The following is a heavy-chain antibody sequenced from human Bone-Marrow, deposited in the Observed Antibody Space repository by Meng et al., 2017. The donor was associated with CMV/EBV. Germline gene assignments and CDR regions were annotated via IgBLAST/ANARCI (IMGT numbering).Heavy chain of an antibody. J-gene: IGHJ3*02. V-gene: IGHV1-2*02. CDR3: ARGDSGSHVKYAFDI. CDR1: GYTFTGYY. CDR2: INPNSGGT. Sequence: ASVKVSCKASGYTFTGYYMHWVRQAPGQGLEWMGWINPNSGGTNYAQKFQGRVTMTRDTSISTAYMELSRLRSDDTAVYYCARGDSGSHVKYAFDIWGQGTMVTVSS. D-gene: IGHD1-26*01.